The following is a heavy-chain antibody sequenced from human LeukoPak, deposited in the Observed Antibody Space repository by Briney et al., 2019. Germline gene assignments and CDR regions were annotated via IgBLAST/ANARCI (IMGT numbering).Heavy chain of an antibody. V-gene: IGHV4-4*07. CDR2: IYTSGST. CDR1: GGSISIYY. CDR3: ARAHRGWFGEYYMDV. J-gene: IGHJ6*03. Sequence: PSETLSLTCTVSGGSISIYYWSWIRQPAGKGLEWIGRIYTSGSTNYNPSLKSRVTMSVDTSKNQFSLKLSSVTAADAAVYYCARAHRGWFGEYYMDVRGKGTTVTVSS. D-gene: IGHD3-10*01.